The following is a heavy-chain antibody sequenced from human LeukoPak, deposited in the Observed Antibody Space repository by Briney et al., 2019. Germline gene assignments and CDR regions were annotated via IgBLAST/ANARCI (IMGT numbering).Heavy chain of an antibody. CDR1: GCSISSGDYY. J-gene: IGHJ4*02. V-gene: IGHV4-30-4*01. CDR2: IYYSGST. D-gene: IGHD1-14*01. CDR3: ARVTRTWAPRFDY. Sequence: SQTLSLTCTVSGCSISSGDYYWSWIRQPPGKGLDWIGYIYYSGSTYHNPSLKSRVTISVDTSKNQFSLKLSSVTAADTAVYYCARVTRTWAPRFDYWGQGTLVTVSS.